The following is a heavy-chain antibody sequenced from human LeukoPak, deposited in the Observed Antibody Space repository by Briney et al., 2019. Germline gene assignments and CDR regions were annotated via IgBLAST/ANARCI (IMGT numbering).Heavy chain of an antibody. CDR3: AKDRLKGIAAAGTGWFDS. V-gene: IGHV3-23*01. J-gene: IGHJ5*01. CDR2: ISGSGIST. Sequence: GGSLRLSCAASGLTFSSYAMSWVRQAPGKWLEWVSCISGSGISTLYADSVQGRFIISRDNSNNTLYLEMNNLRAEDTAVYYCAKDRLKGIAAAGTGWFDSWGQGALVTVSS. CDR1: GLTFSSYA. D-gene: IGHD6-13*01.